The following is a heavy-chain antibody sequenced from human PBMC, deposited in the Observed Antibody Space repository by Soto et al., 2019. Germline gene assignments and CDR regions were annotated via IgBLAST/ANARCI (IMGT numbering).Heavy chain of an antibody. CDR2: MSHSGGT. CDR3: ARVGRGTATTVVDAFDI. V-gene: IGHV4-34*01. CDR1: GGFVSSGSYY. Sequence: QVQLQQWGAGLLKPSETLSLTCAVYGGFVSSGSYYWSWIRQPPGKGLEWIGEMSHSGGTHFNPSFKSRVTISVDTSKNQFSLKMSSVTAADTALYYCARVGRGTATTVVDAFDIWGPGTMVTVSS. J-gene: IGHJ3*02. D-gene: IGHD1-1*01.